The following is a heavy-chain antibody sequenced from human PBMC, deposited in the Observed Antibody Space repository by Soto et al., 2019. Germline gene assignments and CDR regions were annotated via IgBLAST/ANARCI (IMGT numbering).Heavy chain of an antibody. CDR2: INPSGGST. D-gene: IGHD3-9*01. J-gene: IGHJ6*02. V-gene: IGHV1-46*01. Sequence: ASVKVSCKASGYTFTSYYMHWVRQAPGQGLEWMGIINPSGGSTSYAQKFQGRVTKTRDTSTSTVYMELSSLRSEDTAVYYCARDLYDILTGYRAGDYYYYGMDVWGQGTTVTVSS. CDR1: GYTFTSYY. CDR3: ARDLYDILTGYRAGDYYYYGMDV.